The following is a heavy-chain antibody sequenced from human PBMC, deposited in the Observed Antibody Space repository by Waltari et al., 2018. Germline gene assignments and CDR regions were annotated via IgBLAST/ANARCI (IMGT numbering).Heavy chain of an antibody. Sequence: QVQLVQSGAEVKKPGASVKVSCKASGYTFTSFDINWVRQATGQGLEWVGGMNPNSGNTGYAQNFQGRVTMTRNTSISTAYMELSSLRSEDTAVYYCARVEGIAVAGLDYWGQGTLVTVSS. CDR1: GYTFTSFD. D-gene: IGHD6-19*01. CDR2: MNPNSGNT. J-gene: IGHJ4*02. CDR3: ARVEGIAVAGLDY. V-gene: IGHV1-8*01.